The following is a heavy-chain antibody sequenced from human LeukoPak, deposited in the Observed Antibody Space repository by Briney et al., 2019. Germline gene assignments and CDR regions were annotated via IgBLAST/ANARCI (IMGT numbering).Heavy chain of an antibody. CDR2: IWDDGSNE. J-gene: IGHJ4*02. CDR1: GFTFSSYA. Sequence: PGGSLRLSCAASGFTFSSYAMHWVRQAPGKGLEWVAVIWDDGSNEYYADSVKGRFTIFRDNRRNTPYLQMNSLRAEDTAVYSCARDHSGTQDYWGQGTLVTVSS. CDR3: ARDHSGTQDY. D-gene: IGHD1-1*01. V-gene: IGHV3-33*08.